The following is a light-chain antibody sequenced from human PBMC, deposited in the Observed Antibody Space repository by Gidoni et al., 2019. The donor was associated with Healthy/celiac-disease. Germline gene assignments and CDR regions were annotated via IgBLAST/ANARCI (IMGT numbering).Light chain of an antibody. CDR2: GAS. CDR1: QSVRSSY. Sequence: ELVMTQSPATLSLSPGERATLACRASQSVRSSYLSWYQQKPGQAPRLLIYGASTRATGIPARFSGSGSGTDFTLTISSLQPEDFAVYYCQQDYNLPWTFGQGTKVEIK. J-gene: IGKJ1*01. CDR3: QQDYNLPWT. V-gene: IGKV3D-7*01.